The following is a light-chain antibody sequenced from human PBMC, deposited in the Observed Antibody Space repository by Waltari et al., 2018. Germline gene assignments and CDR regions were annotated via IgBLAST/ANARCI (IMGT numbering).Light chain of an antibody. Sequence: QSALTQPPAASGSPGQSVTIPCTGTGSDVGKYDYVSWYQQHPGKAPKLIIYELSKRPSGVPDRFSCSKSGNTASLTVSGLQAEDEADYYCSSYAGSHYWVFGGGTKLTVL. CDR3: SSYAGSHYWV. CDR2: ELS. V-gene: IGLV2-8*01. J-gene: IGLJ3*02. CDR1: GSDVGKYDY.